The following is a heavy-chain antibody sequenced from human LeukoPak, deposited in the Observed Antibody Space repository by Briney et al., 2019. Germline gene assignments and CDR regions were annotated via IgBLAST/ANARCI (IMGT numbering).Heavy chain of an antibody. J-gene: IGHJ5*02. V-gene: IGHV3-74*01. CDR3: ARDGSSWSNWLDP. Sequence: PGGTLRLSCAASGFTFSSYWMHWVRQAPGKGLVWVSRIKSDGSSTSYADSVKGRFTISRDNVKNTLYLQMNSLRAEDTAVYYCARDGSSWSNWLDPWGQGTLVTVSS. CDR1: GFTFSSYW. CDR2: IKSDGSST. D-gene: IGHD6-13*01.